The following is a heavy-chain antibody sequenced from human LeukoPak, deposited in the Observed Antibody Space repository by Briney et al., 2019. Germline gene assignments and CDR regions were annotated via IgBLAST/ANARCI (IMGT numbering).Heavy chain of an antibody. D-gene: IGHD5-18*01. V-gene: IGHV3-74*01. CDR2: INRGGSRT. J-gene: IGHJ4*02. CDR1: GFTFSNHW. CDR3: ARGGSDTAMAHDY. Sequence: GGSLRLSCAASGFTFSNHWMHWVRQAPGKGLMWVSRINRGGSRTDYADSVKGRFTISRNDAKNTLYLQLNSLRAEDTAVYFCARGGSDTAMAHDYWGQGTLVTVSS.